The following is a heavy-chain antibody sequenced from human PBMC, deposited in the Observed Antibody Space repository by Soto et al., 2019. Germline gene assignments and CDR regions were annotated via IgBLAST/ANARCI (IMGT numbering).Heavy chain of an antibody. CDR1: GGTFSSYA. CDR3: ARAVGGPTSNLDY. J-gene: IGHJ4*02. D-gene: IGHD3-16*01. V-gene: IGHV1-3*01. Sequence: ASVKVSCKASGGTFSSYAMNWVRQAPGQRLEWMGWINAGNGNTKYSQKFQGRVTITRDTSASTAYMELSSLRSEDTAVYYCARAVGGPTSNLDYWGQGTLVTVSS. CDR2: INAGNGNT.